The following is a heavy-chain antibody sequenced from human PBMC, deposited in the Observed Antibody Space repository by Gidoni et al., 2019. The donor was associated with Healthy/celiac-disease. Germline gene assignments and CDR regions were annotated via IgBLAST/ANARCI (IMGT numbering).Heavy chain of an antibody. J-gene: IGHJ3*02. Sequence: QVQLVQSGAEVKKPGASVKVSCKASGYTFTSYDITWVRQATGQGLAWMGWMNPNSGNTGYEQKFQGRVTMTRNTSISTAYMELSSLRSEDTAVYYCAYLSETTVTTSHGRLDAFDIWGQGTMVTVSS. CDR2: MNPNSGNT. CDR3: AYLSETTVTTSHGRLDAFDI. CDR1: GYTFTSYD. V-gene: IGHV1-8*01. D-gene: IGHD4-17*01.